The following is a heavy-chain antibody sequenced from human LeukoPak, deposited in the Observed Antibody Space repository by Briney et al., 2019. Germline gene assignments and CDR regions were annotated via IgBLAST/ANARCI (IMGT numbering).Heavy chain of an antibody. J-gene: IGHJ3*02. D-gene: IGHD5-18*01. CDR2: IKQDGSEK. V-gene: IGHV3-7*01. CDR3: ARVGGYSYDDAFDI. Sequence: GGSLRLSCAASGFTFDSYWMSWVRQAPGKGLEWVANIKQDGSEKYYVDSVKGRFTISRDNAKNSLYLQMNSLRAEDTAVYYCARVGGYSYDDAFDIWGQGTMVTVSS. CDR1: GFTFDSYW.